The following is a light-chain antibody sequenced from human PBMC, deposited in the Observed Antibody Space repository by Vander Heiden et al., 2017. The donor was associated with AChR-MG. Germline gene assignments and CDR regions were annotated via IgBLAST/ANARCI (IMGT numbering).Light chain of an antibody. CDR2: RNS. V-gene: IGLV3-9*01. CDR1: NIGSKN. Sequence: SYELTQPLSVSVALGQTARITCGGNNIGSKNVHWYQQKPGQAPVLVIYRNSNRPSGIPERFSGSNSGNTATLTISRTQAGDEADYYCQVGDSSADIFAGGTKLTVL. J-gene: IGLJ2*01. CDR3: QVGDSSADI.